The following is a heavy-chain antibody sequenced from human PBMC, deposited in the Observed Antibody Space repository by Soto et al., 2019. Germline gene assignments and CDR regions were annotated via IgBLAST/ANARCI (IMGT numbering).Heavy chain of an antibody. V-gene: IGHV3-9*01. CDR3: AKSMLWVGEFDL. D-gene: IGHD3-10*01. J-gene: IGHJ4*02. CDR1: GFTFDDYG. CDR2: ISWNSGTT. Sequence: EVQLVESGGALVQPGKSLTLSCAASGFTFDDYGMHWVRQAPGKGLEWVSGISWNSGTTDYADSVKGRFTISRDNARNSVFLQMSSLRPEDKALYYCAKSMLWVGEFDLWGRGSLVTVSS.